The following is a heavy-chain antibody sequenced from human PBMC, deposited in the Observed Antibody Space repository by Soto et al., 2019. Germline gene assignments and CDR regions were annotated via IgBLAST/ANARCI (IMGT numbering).Heavy chain of an antibody. CDR2: ISYDGSNK. CDR1: GFTFSSYG. Sequence: QVQLVESGGGVVQPGRSLRLSCAASGFTFSSYGMHWVRQAPGKGLEWVAVISYDGSNKNYADSVKGRFTISRDNSKNTLYLQLNRLSAEDTAFYYGAKADYYGDSTSVGWYFALWGRCTRVTVSS. J-gene: IGHJ2*01. CDR3: AKADYYGDSTSVGWYFAL. D-gene: IGHD4-17*01. V-gene: IGHV3-30*18.